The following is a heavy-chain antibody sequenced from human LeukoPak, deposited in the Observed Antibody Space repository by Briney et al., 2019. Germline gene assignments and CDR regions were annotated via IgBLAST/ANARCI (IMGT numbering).Heavy chain of an antibody. V-gene: IGHV1-2*02. Sequence: ASVTISCKASGYTFTGYYMHWVRQAPGQGLEWMGWINPNSGGTNYAQRFQGRVTMTRDTSISTAYMELSRLRSDDTAVYYCARESTHSSSWYYYYYYMDVWGKGTTVTVSS. CDR2: INPNSGGT. J-gene: IGHJ6*03. D-gene: IGHD6-13*01. CDR1: GYTFTGYY. CDR3: ARESTHSSSWYYYYYYMDV.